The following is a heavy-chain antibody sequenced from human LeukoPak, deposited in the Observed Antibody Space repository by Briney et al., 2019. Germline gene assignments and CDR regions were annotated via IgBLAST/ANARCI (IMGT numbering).Heavy chain of an antibody. J-gene: IGHJ4*02. CDR2: INPDKCDT. Sequence: ASVKVSCKASGYSFPTYATHWVRQAPGQRLEWMGWINPDKCDTKYSQNFQGRIAVTRDTSASTTYMELSSLVSEDTAVYYCARRLKGSYGNLFDYWGQGTLVTVSS. CDR1: GYSFPTYA. CDR3: ARRLKGSYGNLFDY. V-gene: IGHV1-3*01. D-gene: IGHD4-17*01.